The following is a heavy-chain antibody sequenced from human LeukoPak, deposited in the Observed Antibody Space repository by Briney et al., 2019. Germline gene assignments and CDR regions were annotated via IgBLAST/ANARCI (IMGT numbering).Heavy chain of an antibody. CDR3: ATGDKRDYIDY. J-gene: IGHJ4*02. CDR1: GFTVSSNY. Sequence: GGSLRLSCAVSGFTVSSNYMSWVRQAPGKGLEWVSVIYSGGSTSYADSVKGRFTISRDSSKNTLYLQMNSLRAEDTAVYYCATGDKRDYIDYWGQGTLVTVSS. CDR2: IYSGGST. V-gene: IGHV3-53*01. D-gene: IGHD1-14*01.